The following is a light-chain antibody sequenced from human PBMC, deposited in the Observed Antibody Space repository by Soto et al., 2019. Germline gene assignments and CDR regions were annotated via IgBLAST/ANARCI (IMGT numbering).Light chain of an antibody. Sequence: EIVLTQSPGTLSLSPGERATLSCRASQSVSSGYLAWYQQQPGQAPRLLIYGASSRATGIPDRFSGSGSGTDFTLTISRLEPEDFAVYYCQQYGSSPTYTFGQGTKLEIK. V-gene: IGKV3-20*01. CDR3: QQYGSSPTYT. J-gene: IGKJ2*01. CDR2: GAS. CDR1: QSVSSGY.